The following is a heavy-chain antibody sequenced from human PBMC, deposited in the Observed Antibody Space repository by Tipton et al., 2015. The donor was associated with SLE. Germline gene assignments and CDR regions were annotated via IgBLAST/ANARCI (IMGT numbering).Heavy chain of an antibody. D-gene: IGHD6-19*01. J-gene: IGHJ6*04. V-gene: IGHV4-34*01. Sequence: TLSLTCAVYGGSFSGYYWSWIRQPPGKGLEWIGEINHSGSTNYNPSLKSRVTISVDTSKNQFSRKLSSVTAADTAVYYCARYGSGPEMDVWGKGTTVTVSS. CDR2: INHSGST. CDR3: ARYGSGPEMDV. CDR1: GGSFSGYY.